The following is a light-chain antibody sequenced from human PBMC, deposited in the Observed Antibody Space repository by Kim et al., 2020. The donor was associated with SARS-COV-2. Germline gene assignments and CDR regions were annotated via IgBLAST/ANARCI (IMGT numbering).Light chain of an antibody. CDR3: QVWDSSSDLVV. Sequence: APGKTGRITCGGNNIGRKSVPWYQQKPGQAPVLVIYYDSDRPSGIPERFSGSNSGNTATLTISRVEAGDEADYYCQVWDSSSDLVVFGGGTQLTVL. V-gene: IGLV3-21*04. CDR2: YDS. CDR1: NIGRKS. J-gene: IGLJ2*01.